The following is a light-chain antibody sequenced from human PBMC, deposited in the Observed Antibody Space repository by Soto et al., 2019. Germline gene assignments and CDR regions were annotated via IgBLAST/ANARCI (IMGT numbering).Light chain of an antibody. J-gene: IGLJ1*01. CDR3: GSWDSSMSAYV. CDR2: DDA. Sequence: QAVLTQPPSVSAAPGQKVTISCSGSSSNIGGNSVSWYQQLPGTAPKLLIYDDAKRPSGIPARFSGSKSGTSATLGITGFQTGDGADYYCGSWDSSMSAYVFATGTKVTVL. V-gene: IGLV1-51*01. CDR1: SSNIGGNS.